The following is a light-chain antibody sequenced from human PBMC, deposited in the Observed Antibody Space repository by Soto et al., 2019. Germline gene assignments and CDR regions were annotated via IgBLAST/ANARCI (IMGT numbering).Light chain of an antibody. CDR2: GAS. J-gene: IGKJ1*01. Sequence: DIPMTQSPSSLSASVGDRVTITCRASQSISSFLSWYQQKPGKAPKFLIYGASNLQSGVPSRFSGGGSGTNFNLTISSLQPEDFATYYCQQCFGTPTFGQGTKVESK. V-gene: IGKV1-39*01. CDR1: QSISSF. CDR3: QQCFGTPT.